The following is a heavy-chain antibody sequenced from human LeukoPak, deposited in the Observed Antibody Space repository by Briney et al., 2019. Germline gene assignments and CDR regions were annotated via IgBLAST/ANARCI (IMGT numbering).Heavy chain of an antibody. D-gene: IGHD3-10*01. Sequence: PGGSLRLSCAASEFVFSDYYMSWVRQAPGKGLEWVSYISSGGDTKYYADSVKGRFTISRDNAKNSLYLQMNNLRGEGTAVHYCAREMGGDYGSGTFFDLWGQGNMVTVSS. CDR2: ISSGGDTK. J-gene: IGHJ4*02. CDR3: AREMGGDYGSGTFFDL. CDR1: EFVFSDYY. V-gene: IGHV3-11*01.